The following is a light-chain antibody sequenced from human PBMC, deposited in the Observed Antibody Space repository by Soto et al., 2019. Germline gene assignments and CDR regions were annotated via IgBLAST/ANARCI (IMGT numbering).Light chain of an antibody. CDR3: QQYGSSPLT. CDR2: GAS. J-gene: IGKJ3*01. V-gene: IGKV3-20*01. CDR1: QGISSSY. Sequence: TQSPSSFSASTGDRVTITCRASQGISSSYLAWYQQKPGQAPRLLIYGASSRATGIPDRFSGSGSGTDFTLTISRLEPEDFAVYYCQQYGSSPLTFGPGTKVDIK.